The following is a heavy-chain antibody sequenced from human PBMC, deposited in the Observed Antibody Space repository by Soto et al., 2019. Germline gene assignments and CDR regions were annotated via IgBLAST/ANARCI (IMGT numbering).Heavy chain of an antibody. D-gene: IGHD3-9*01. Sequence: QVQLVESGGGVVQPGGSLRLSCAASGFAFHGYAMHWVRQAPGKGLEWVAVIWYDGSTEYYIDSVKGRFAISRDNSKNTLYLQVNSLRAEDTAVYYCARDRKIRYFDYWGQGTPVIVSS. CDR2: IWYDGSTE. J-gene: IGHJ4*02. V-gene: IGHV3-33*01. CDR3: ARDRKIRYFDY. CDR1: GFAFHGYA.